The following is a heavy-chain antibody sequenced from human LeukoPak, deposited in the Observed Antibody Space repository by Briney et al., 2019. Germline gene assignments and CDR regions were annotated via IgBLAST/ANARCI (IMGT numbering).Heavy chain of an antibody. CDR2: ISGSGGRT. V-gene: IGHV3-23*01. CDR1: GFTFSSYA. D-gene: IGHD5-12*01. CDR3: AKNLVGGYDGTDY. J-gene: IGHJ4*02. Sequence: GGSLRLSCAASGFTFSSYAISGVRQAPGEGLEWVSAISGSGGRTYYADSVKGKFTISRDNSKNTLYLQMNSLRAEDTAVYYCAKNLVGGYDGTDYWGQGTLVTVSS.